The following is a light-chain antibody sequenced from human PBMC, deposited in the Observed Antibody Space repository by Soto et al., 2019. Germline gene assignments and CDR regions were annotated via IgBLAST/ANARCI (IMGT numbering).Light chain of an antibody. CDR3: LQGTPWPWT. CDR2: KVS. Sequence: DVVMTQSPLSLPVTLGQPASISCRSSQSLLYSDGNTFLSWFQQRPGQSPRRLIYKVSNRDSGVPDRFSGSGSGTDFTLKISRVEAEDVGLYYCLQGTPWPWTFGQGTKVEIK. J-gene: IGKJ1*01. V-gene: IGKV2-30*01. CDR1: QSLLYSDGNTF.